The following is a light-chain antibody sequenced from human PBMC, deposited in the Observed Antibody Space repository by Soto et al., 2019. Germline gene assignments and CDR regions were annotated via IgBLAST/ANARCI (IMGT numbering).Light chain of an antibody. CDR3: CSYAGTYSYV. J-gene: IGLJ1*01. V-gene: IGLV2-11*01. CDR2: DVS. CDR1: SSDVGAYNY. Sequence: QSALAQPRSVSVSPGQSVTISCTGTSSDVGAYNYVSWYQQHSGKAPKFMIYDVSKRPSGVPDRFSGSKSGNTASLTISGLQAEDEADYYCCSYAGTYSYVFGTGTKVTVL.